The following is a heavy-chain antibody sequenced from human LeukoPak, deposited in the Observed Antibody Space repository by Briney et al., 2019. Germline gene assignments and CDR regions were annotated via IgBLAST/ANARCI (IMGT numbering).Heavy chain of an antibody. CDR2: IKQDGSEK. D-gene: IGHD5-18*01. CDR1: GFTFSSYW. J-gene: IGHJ4*02. CDR3: ARDGSSYSYGFSWRSY. Sequence: PGGSLRLSCAASGFTFSSYWMNWVRQAPGKGLEWVDNIKQDGSEKYYVDSVKGRFTISRDNAKNSLYLQMNSLRAEDTAVYYCARDGSSYSYGFSWRSYWGQGTLVTVSS. V-gene: IGHV3-7*03.